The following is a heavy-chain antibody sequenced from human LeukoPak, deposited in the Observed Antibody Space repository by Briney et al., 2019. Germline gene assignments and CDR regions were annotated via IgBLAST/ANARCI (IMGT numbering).Heavy chain of an antibody. CDR3: AKVKGFMVRGVMEPPLDY. D-gene: IGHD3-10*01. V-gene: IGHV3-23*01. Sequence: HPGRSLRLSCTASGFTFTNFAMHWVRQAPGKGLEWVSAISGSGGSTYYADSVKGRFTISRDNSKNTLYLQMNSLRAEDTAVYYCAKVKGFMVRGVMEPPLDYWGQGTLVTVSS. CDR2: ISGSGGST. CDR1: GFTFTNFA. J-gene: IGHJ4*02.